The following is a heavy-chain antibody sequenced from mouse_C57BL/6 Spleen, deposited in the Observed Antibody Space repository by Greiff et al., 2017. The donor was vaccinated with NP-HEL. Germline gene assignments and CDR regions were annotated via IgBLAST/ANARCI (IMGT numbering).Heavy chain of an antibody. V-gene: IGHV1-80*01. Sequence: VQLKESGAELVKPGASVKISCKASGYAFSSYWMNWVKQRPGKGLEWIGQIYPGDGDTNYNGKFKGKATLTADKSSSTAYMQLSSLTSEDSAVYFCARESPYYCDYWGQGTTLTVSS. CDR2: IYPGDGDT. CDR3: ARESPYYCDY. J-gene: IGHJ2*01. CDR1: GYAFSSYW.